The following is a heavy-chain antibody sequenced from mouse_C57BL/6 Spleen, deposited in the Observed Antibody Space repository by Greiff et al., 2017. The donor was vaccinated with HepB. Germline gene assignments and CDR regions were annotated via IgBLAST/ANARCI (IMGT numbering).Heavy chain of an antibody. CDR1: GYTFYEYT. J-gene: IGHJ3*01. D-gene: IGHD2-5*01. Sequence: QVQLKQSGAELVKPGASVKLSCKASGYTFYEYTIHWVKQWSGQGLEWIGWFYPGSGSIKYNEKFKDKATLTADKSSSTVYMELSRLTSEDSAVYFCARHEDEDYYSNFAWFAYWGQETLVTVSA. V-gene: IGHV1-62-2*01. CDR2: FYPGSGSI. CDR3: ARHEDEDYYSNFAWFAY.